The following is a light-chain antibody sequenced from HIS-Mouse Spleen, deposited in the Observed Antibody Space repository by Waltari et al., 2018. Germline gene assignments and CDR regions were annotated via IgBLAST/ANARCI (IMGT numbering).Light chain of an antibody. CDR2: EGS. V-gene: IGLV2-8*01. CDR1: RSDVGGYNY. CDR3: SSYAGSNNLV. Sequence: QSALTQPPSASGSPGQSVTISCTGTRSDVGGYNYVSWYQQHPGKAPKLMIYEGSKRPAGVPDRFSGAKSGNTASLTVSGLQAEDEADYYCSSYAGSNNLVFGGGTKLTVL. J-gene: IGLJ2*01.